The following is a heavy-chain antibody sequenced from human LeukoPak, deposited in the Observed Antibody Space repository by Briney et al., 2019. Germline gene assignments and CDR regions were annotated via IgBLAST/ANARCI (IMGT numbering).Heavy chain of an antibody. J-gene: IGHJ3*02. V-gene: IGHV1-2*02. CDR3: HSSGYYLDAFDI. D-gene: IGHD3-22*01. Sequence: ASVKVSCKASGYTFSGYYMHWVRQAPGQGLEWMGWINPNSGGTNYAQKFQGRVTMTRDTSISTAYMELSRLRSDDTAVYYCHSSGYYLDAFDIWGQGTMVTVSS. CDR2: INPNSGGT. CDR1: GYTFSGYY.